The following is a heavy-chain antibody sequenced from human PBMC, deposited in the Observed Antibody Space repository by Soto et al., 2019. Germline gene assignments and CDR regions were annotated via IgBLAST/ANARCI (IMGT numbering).Heavy chain of an antibody. V-gene: IGHV1-69*13. Sequence: ASVKVSCKASGGTFSSYAISWVRQAPGQGLEWMGGIIPIFGTANYAQKFQGRFTITADESTSTAYMELSSLRSEDTALYFCAREWQWLVQDYWGQGTLVTVSS. J-gene: IGHJ4*02. CDR1: GGTFSSYA. CDR3: AREWQWLVQDY. CDR2: IIPIFGTA. D-gene: IGHD6-19*01.